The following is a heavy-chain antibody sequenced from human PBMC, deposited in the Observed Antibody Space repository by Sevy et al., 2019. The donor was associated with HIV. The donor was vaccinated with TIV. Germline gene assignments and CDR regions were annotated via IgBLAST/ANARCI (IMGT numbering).Heavy chain of an antibody. CDR2: IISFFDMT. Sequence: ASVKVSCKASGGTFSRDGISWVRQAPGQGLEWMGGIISFFDMTNYAQKFQGRVTITADESTSTVYMELSSLRFEDTAVYYCARGGGSRWYYFDSWGQGTLVTVSS. CDR3: ARGGGSRWYYFDS. D-gene: IGHD6-19*01. CDR1: GGTFSRDG. V-gene: IGHV1-69*13. J-gene: IGHJ4*02.